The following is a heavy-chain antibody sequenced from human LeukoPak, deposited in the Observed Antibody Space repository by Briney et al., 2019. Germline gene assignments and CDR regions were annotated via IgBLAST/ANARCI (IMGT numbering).Heavy chain of an antibody. D-gene: IGHD5/OR15-5a*01. V-gene: IGHV4-30-4*02. CDR1: GVSITSGDSY. CDR2: IYSSGST. Sequence: SETLSLTCTVSGVSITSGDSYWSWIRQPPGKGLEWIGHIYSSGSTYYNPSLKSRVTIFLDTSKNQFYCARELSSVYDSGIAIDYWGQGTLVTVSS. J-gene: IGHJ4*02. CDR3: Y.